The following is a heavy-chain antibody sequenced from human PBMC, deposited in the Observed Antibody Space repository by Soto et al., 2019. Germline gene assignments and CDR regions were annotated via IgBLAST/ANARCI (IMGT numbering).Heavy chain of an antibody. J-gene: IGHJ6*03. V-gene: IGHV3-23*01. CDR2: ISGSGGST. D-gene: IGHD6-19*01. CDR3: AKKRGRLVLLSAYYMDV. Sequence: GGSLRLSCAASGFTFSSYAMSWVRQAPGKGLEWVSAISGSGGSTYYADSVKGRFTISRDNSKNTLYLQMNSLRAEDTAVYYCAKKRGRLVLLSAYYMDVWGKGTTVTVSS. CDR1: GFTFSSYA.